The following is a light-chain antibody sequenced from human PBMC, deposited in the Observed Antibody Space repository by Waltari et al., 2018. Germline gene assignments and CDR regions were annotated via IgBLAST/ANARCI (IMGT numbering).Light chain of an antibody. CDR2: GTS. Sequence: EIVLTLSPGTLSLTPGERVTLSCRASETIHNAYLAWYQQTPGQAPRPLIFGTSTRATGIPARFSGSGSATDFTLTISRLEPEDFALYHCHYSGPSMWTFGQGTRVEIK. CDR3: HYSGPSMWT. CDR1: ETIHNAY. J-gene: IGKJ1*01. V-gene: IGKV3-20*01.